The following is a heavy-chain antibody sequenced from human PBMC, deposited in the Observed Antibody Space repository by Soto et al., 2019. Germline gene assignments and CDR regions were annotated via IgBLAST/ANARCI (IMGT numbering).Heavy chain of an antibody. CDR2: INHSGST. CDR1: GGSFSGYY. J-gene: IGHJ3*02. D-gene: IGHD3-10*01. CDR3: ARRYGVAFDI. V-gene: IGHV4-34*01. Sequence: PSETLSLTCAVYGGSFSGYYWSWIRQPPGKGLEWIGEINHSGSTNYNPSLKSRVTISVDTSKNQFSLKLSSVTAADTAVYYCARRYGVAFDIWGQGTMVTVSS.